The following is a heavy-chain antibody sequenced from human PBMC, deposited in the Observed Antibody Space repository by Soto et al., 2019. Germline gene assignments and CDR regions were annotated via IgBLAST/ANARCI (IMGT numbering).Heavy chain of an antibody. CDR2: VSGNGENT. V-gene: IGHV3-23*01. Sequence: PVGSLRLSCTASGFTFMYNARSLVRPAPGKGLQWVSTVSGNGENTYYAESVRGRFTISRDTSKNTLYLQMNSLRVEDTAVYYCAKDGGDYYDSSGSHPWGQGSLVTVFS. CDR1: GFTFMYNA. CDR3: AKDGGDYYDSSGSHP. J-gene: IGHJ5*02. D-gene: IGHD3-22*01.